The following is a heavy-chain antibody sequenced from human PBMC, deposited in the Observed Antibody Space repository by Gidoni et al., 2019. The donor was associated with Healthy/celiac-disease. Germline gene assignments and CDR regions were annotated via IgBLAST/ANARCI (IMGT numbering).Heavy chain of an antibody. CDR1: GFTISRYA. D-gene: IGHD4-17*01. J-gene: IGHJ4*02. CDR2: ICSGGSSI. V-gene: IGHV3-48*03. Sequence: EVQLVESGAGVLQPEGSLRHSCAASGFTISRYAINWVGQAPGTGLEWLSYICSGGSSIYYAYSVKVRFTISRDNAKDSLYLQMNSLRAEDTVVYYCARALPDGDWLSLYSDYWGQGTLVTVSS. CDR3: ARALPDGDWLSLYSDY.